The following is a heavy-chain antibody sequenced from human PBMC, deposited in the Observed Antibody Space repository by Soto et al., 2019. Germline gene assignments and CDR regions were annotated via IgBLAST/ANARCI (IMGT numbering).Heavy chain of an antibody. CDR2: INHSGST. J-gene: IGHJ5*02. CDR1: GGSISSGGYS. CDR3: ARGGVLRYFDWFAL. Sequence: PSETLSLTCAVSGGSISSGGYSWSWIRQPPGKGLEWIGEINHSGSTNYNPSLKSRVTISVDTSKNQFSLKLSSVTAADTAVYYCARGGVLRYFDWFALWGQGTLVTVSS. D-gene: IGHD3-9*01. V-gene: IGHV4-30-2*01.